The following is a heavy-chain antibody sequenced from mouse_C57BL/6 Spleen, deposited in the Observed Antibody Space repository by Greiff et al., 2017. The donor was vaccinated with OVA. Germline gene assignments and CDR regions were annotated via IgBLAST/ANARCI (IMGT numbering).Heavy chain of an antibody. Sequence: VHLVESGPGLVQPSQSLSITCTVSGFSLTSYGVHWIRQSPGKGLEWLGVIWRGGSTDYNAAFMSRLSITKDNSKSQVFVKMNSLQADDTAIYYCAKSNHWYFDVWGTGTTVTVSS. CDR2: IWRGGST. J-gene: IGHJ1*03. V-gene: IGHV2-5*01. CDR3: AKSNHWYFDV. CDR1: GFSLTSYG.